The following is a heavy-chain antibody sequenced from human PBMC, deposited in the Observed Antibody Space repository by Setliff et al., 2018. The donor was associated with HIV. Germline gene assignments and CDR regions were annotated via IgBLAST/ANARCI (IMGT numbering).Heavy chain of an antibody. Sequence: LSLTCAVSGYSTSSGYYWGWIRQPPGKGLEWIGSIYHSGSTYYNPSLKSRVTISVDTSKNQFSLKLSSVTAADTAVYYCARDKSYFDYWGQGTLVTVSS. J-gene: IGHJ4*02. CDR2: IYHSGST. V-gene: IGHV4-38-2*02. CDR1: GYSTSSGYY. CDR3: ARDKSYFDY.